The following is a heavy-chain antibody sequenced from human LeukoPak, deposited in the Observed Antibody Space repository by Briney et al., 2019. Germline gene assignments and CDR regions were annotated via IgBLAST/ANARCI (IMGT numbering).Heavy chain of an antibody. CDR3: GRQGYTASYYFFDY. J-gene: IGHJ4*02. CDR1: SGSIRSYY. CDR2: IYTTGTT. V-gene: IGHV4-4*07. Sequence: SETLSLTCTVSSGSIRSYYWGWVRQPPGKGLAWIGRIYTTGTTQYNPSLKSRVTMSVDTSTNQFSLNLRSMTAADTAVYYCGRQGYTASYYFFDYWSQGTLVAVS. D-gene: IGHD1-26*01.